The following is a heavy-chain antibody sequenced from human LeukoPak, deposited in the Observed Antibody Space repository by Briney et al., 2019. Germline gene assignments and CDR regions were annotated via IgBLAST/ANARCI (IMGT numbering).Heavy chain of an antibody. V-gene: IGHV1-8*01. J-gene: IGHJ4*02. CDR1: GYTFTSYD. D-gene: IGHD6-19*01. Sequence: GASVKVSCKASGYTFTSYDINWVRQATGQGLEWMGWMNPNSGNTGYAQKFQGRVTMTRNTSISTAYMELSSLRSEDTAVYYCARGLYLQRIAVAGTLGDWGQGTLVTVSS. CDR2: MNPNSGNT. CDR3: ARGLYLQRIAVAGTLGD.